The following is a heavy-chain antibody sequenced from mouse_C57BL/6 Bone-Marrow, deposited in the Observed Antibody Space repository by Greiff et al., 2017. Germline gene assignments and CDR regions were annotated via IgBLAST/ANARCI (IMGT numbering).Heavy chain of an antibody. V-gene: IGHV1-26*01. CDR1: GYTFTDYY. J-gene: IGHJ2*01. CDR2: INPNNGGT. Sequence: VQLQQSGPELVKPGASVKISCKASGYTFTDYYMNWVKQSHGKSLEWIGDINPNNGGTSYNQKFKGKATLTVDKSSSTAYMELRSLTSEDSAVYYCARPSYSNYDYWGQGTTLTVSS. D-gene: IGHD2-5*01. CDR3: ARPSYSNYDY.